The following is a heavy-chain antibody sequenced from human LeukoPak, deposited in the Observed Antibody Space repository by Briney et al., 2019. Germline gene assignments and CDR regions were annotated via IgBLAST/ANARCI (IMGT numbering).Heavy chain of an antibody. V-gene: IGHV3-30*19. CDR2: IWYDGSNK. CDR3: ARDRVYGSGSYYPEIYYYYGMDV. Sequence: GGSLRLSCAASGFTFSSYGMHWVRQAPGKGLEWVAVIWYDGSNKYYADSVKGRFTISRDNSKNTLYLQMNSLRAEDTAVYYCARDRVYGSGSYYPEIYYYYGMDVWGQGTTVTVSS. J-gene: IGHJ6*02. D-gene: IGHD3-10*01. CDR1: GFTFSSYG.